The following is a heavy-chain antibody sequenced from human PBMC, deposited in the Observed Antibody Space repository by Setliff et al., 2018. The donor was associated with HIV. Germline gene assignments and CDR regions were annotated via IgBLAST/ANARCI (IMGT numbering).Heavy chain of an antibody. CDR3: ATYGYSSGWSWTNYYMDV. CDR2: ILYDGSDK. D-gene: IGHD6-19*01. Sequence: GGSLRLSCEASGFSFSSYTMNWVRQAPGKGLEWVAVILYDGSDKYYADSVKGRFTISRDNLKKRVYLQMSSLRAEDTAVYFCATYGYSSGWSWTNYYMDV. V-gene: IGHV3-30*04. CDR1: GFSFSSYT. J-gene: IGHJ6*03.